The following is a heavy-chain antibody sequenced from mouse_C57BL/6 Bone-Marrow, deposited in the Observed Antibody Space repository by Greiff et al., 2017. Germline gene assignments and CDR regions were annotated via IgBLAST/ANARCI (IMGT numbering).Heavy chain of an antibody. CDR3: ARYHSLFAY. Sequence: VQLQQPGAELVKPGASVKLSCKASGYTFTSYWMHWVKQRPGQGLEWIGMIHPNSGSTNYNEKFKSKDTLTVDKSSSTAYMQLSSLTSEDSAVYYCARYHSLFAYWGQGTLVTVSA. CDR1: GYTFTSYW. CDR2: IHPNSGST. J-gene: IGHJ3*01. D-gene: IGHD6-1*01. V-gene: IGHV1-64*01.